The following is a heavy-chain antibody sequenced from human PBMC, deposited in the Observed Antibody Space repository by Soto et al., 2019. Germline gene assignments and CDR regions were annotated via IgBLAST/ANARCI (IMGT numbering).Heavy chain of an antibody. CDR3: ARAPYSSSSFFFDY. CDR1: GYSFTAFH. Sequence: ASVKVSCKASGYSFTAFHMHWVRRAPGLGLEWMGIINPNIGYANIAQRFQGRVALTWDTSTSTVYMELSGLRSDDTAVYYCARAPYSSSSFFFDYWGQGTPVTVSS. J-gene: IGHJ4*02. V-gene: IGHV1-46*01. CDR2: INPNIGYA. D-gene: IGHD6-6*01.